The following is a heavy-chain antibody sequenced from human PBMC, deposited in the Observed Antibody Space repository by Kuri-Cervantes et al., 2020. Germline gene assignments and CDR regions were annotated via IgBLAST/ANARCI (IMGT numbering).Heavy chain of an antibody. CDR1: GFTFSSYG. CDR3: ARGFREFTENDY. CDR2: IWYDGSNK. J-gene: IGHJ4*02. V-gene: IGHV3-33*01. D-gene: IGHD3-10*01. Sequence: GESLKISCAASGFTFSSYGMHWVRQAPGKGLEWVAVIWYDGSNKYYADSVKGRFTISRDNSKNTLYLQMNSLRAEDTAVYYCARGFREFTENDYWGQGTLVTVSS.